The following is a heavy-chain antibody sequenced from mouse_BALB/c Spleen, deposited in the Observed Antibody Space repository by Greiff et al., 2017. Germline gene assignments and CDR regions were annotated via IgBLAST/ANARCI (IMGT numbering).Heavy chain of an antibody. Sequence: EVMLVESGGGLVQPGESLKLSCESNEYEFPSHDMSWVRKTPEKRLELVAAINSDGGSTYYPDTMERRFIISRDNTKKTLYLQMSSLRSEDTALYYCTRQDRYDYAMDYWGQGTSVTVSS. CDR2: INSDGGST. J-gene: IGHJ4*01. D-gene: IGHD2-14*01. CDR1: EYEFPSHD. V-gene: IGHV5-2*01. CDR3: TRQDRYDYAMDY.